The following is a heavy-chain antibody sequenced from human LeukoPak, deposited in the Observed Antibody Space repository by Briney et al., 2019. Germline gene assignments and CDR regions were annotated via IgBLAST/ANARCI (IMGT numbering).Heavy chain of an antibody. D-gene: IGHD3-22*01. CDR3: ATPPYDNDAFDI. Sequence: EASVKVSCKVSGYTLTELSMHWVRQAPGKGLEWMGGFDPEDGEAIYAQKFQGRVTMTEDTSTDTAYMELSSLRSEDTAVYYCATPPYDNDAFDIWGQGTMVTVSS. CDR2: FDPEDGEA. V-gene: IGHV1-24*01. CDR1: GYTLTELS. J-gene: IGHJ3*02.